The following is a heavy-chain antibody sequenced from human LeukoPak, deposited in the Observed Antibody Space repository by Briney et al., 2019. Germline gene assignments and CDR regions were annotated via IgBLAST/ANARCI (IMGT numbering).Heavy chain of an antibody. CDR3: AKSGSYDSSGPGAY. CDR1: GFTFRSYA. J-gene: IGHJ4*02. D-gene: IGHD3-22*01. Sequence: GGSLRLPCAAPGFTFRSYAMTWVRQAPGKGLEWVSAVTGSGSSTYYADSVKGRFTISRDNSKNTLYLQMSSLRAEDTAIYYCAKSGSYDSSGPGAYWGQGALVTVSS. V-gene: IGHV3-23*01. CDR2: VTGSGSST.